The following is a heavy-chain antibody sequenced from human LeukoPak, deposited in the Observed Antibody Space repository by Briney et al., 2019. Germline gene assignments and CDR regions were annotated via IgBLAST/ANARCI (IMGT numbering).Heavy chain of an antibody. V-gene: IGHV3-21*01. CDR1: GFTFSRYS. D-gene: IGHD6-6*01. CDR3: ARVSSSLYDAFDI. J-gene: IGHJ3*02. CDR2: ISSSSSYI. Sequence: GGSLRLSCAASGFTFSRYSMNWVRQAPGKGLEWVSAISSSSSYIYYADSVKGRFTISRANAKNSLYLQMNSLRAEDTAVYYCARVSSSLYDAFDICGQGTMVTVSS.